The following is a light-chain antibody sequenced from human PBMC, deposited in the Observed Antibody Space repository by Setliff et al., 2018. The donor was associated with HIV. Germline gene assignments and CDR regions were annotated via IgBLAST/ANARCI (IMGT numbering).Light chain of an antibody. J-gene: IGLJ1*01. V-gene: IGLV2-8*01. CDR3: SSSTRSPTFLV. Sequence: QSVLTQPPSASGSPGQSVTISCTGTSSDVGGYNYVSWYQQHPGKAPKLMIYEVSKRPSGVPDRFSASRSGNTASLTISGLQADDEAIYYCSSSTRSPTFLVFATGTKVTVL. CDR2: EVS. CDR1: SSDVGGYNY.